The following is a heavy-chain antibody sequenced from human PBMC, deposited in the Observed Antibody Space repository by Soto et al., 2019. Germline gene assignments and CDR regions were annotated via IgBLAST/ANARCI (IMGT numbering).Heavy chain of an antibody. CDR2: ISAYNGNT. CDR3: ARGRLPLDYGDARFDP. Sequence: ASVKVSCKASGYTFTSYGISWVRQAPGQGLEWMGWISAYNGNTNYAQKLQGRVTMTTDTPTSTAYMELRSLRSDDTAVYYCARGRLPLDYGDARFDPWGQGTLVTVSS. D-gene: IGHD4-17*01. J-gene: IGHJ5*02. CDR1: GYTFTSYG. V-gene: IGHV1-18*01.